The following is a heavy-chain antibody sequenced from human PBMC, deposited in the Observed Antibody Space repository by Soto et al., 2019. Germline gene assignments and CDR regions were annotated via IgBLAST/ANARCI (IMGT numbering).Heavy chain of an antibody. V-gene: IGHV4-59*01. CDR1: GGSISSYY. CDR2: IYYSGST. CDR3: ARELTTPNYYYFYMDV. D-gene: IGHD4-4*01. J-gene: IGHJ6*03. Sequence: SETLSLTCTVSGGSISSYYWSWIRQPPGKGLEWIGYIYYSGSTNYNPSLKSRVTMSVDTSKNQFSLKLSSVTAADTAVYYCARELTTPNYYYFYMDVWGKGTTVTVSS.